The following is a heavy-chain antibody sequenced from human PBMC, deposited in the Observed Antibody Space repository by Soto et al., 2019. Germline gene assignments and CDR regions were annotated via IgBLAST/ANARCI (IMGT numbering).Heavy chain of an antibody. CDR2: INAGNGNT. CDR3: ARDKDWAFDN. Sequence: ASVKVSCKASEYTFTNYALHWVRQAPGQRLEWMGWINAGNGNTKYSQKFQGRVTITRDTSASTAYMELSSLRSEDTAVYYCARDKDWAFDNWGQGTLVTVSS. CDR1: EYTFTNYA. J-gene: IGHJ4*02. V-gene: IGHV1-3*01. D-gene: IGHD3-9*01.